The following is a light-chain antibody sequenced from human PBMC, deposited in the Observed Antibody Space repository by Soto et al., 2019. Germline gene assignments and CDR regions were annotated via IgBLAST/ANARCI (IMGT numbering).Light chain of an antibody. V-gene: IGKV1-39*01. J-gene: IGKJ1*01. CDR2: VVS. Sequence: DIQMTQSPSSVYASXLDRVTITXXASRSVSNYLSWYQQKPVKAPKLLIYVVSSLQSGVPSRFSGSGSGTDFTLTIRSLQPEDFATYYCQQSHSIPLTFGQGTKVDNK. CDR1: RSVSNY. CDR3: QQSHSIPLT.